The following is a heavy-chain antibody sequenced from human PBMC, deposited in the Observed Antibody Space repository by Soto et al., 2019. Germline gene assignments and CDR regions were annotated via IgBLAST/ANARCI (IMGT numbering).Heavy chain of an antibody. V-gene: IGHV1-69*12. Sequence: QVQLVQSGAEVKKPGSSVKVSCKASGGTFSSYAISWVRQAPGQGLEWMGGIIPIFGTADYAQKFQGRVTATADESTNTAYMELSSLRSEDTAVYYCASPPYGDYGVSYYYYGMDVWGQGTTVTVSS. CDR1: GGTFSSYA. CDR2: IIPIFGTA. J-gene: IGHJ6*02. CDR3: ASPPYGDYGVSYYYYGMDV. D-gene: IGHD4-17*01.